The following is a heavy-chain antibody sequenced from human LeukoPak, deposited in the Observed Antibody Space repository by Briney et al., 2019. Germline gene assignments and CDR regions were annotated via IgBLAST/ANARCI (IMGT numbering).Heavy chain of an antibody. CDR1: GVSISSYY. Sequence: SETLSLTCTVSGVSISSYYWSWIRQPPGKGLEWIGYIYYSGSTNYNPSLKSRVTISVDTSKNQFSLKLSSVTAADTAVYYCARVKGYSSGWYPNWFDPWGQGTLVTVSS. D-gene: IGHD6-19*01. J-gene: IGHJ5*02. V-gene: IGHV4-59*01. CDR3: ARVKGYSSGWYPNWFDP. CDR2: IYYSGST.